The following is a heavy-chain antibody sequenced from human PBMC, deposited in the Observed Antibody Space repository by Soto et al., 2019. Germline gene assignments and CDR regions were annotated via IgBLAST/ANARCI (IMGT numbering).Heavy chain of an antibody. CDR1: GYTLPKLS. Sequence: VASLKVSCKVSGYTLPKLSMHWVRQAPGQGLEWMGWINPNSGGTNYAQKFQGWVTMTRDTSISTAYMELGRLRSDDTAVYYCARGTHVLRFLEWKKSYYYYYGMDVWGQGTTVTVSS. V-gene: IGHV1-2*04. D-gene: IGHD3-3*01. J-gene: IGHJ6*02. CDR3: ARGTHVLRFLEWKKSYYYYYGMDV. CDR2: INPNSGGT.